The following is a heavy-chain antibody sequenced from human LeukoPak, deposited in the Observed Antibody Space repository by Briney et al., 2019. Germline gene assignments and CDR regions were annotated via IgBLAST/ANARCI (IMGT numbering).Heavy chain of an antibody. Sequence: GRSLRLSYEASGFTFNDYAMPWVRQAPGKGLEWVSGTSWNIGSIGYEDSVKGRFTISRDNAKTSLYLHINRLRTEDTALYYCAKDMYSSGSNGEGYLQHWGQGTLVTVSS. CDR1: GFTFNDYA. V-gene: IGHV3-9*01. CDR2: TSWNIGSI. CDR3: AKDMYSSGSNGEGYLQH. J-gene: IGHJ1*01. D-gene: IGHD6-19*01.